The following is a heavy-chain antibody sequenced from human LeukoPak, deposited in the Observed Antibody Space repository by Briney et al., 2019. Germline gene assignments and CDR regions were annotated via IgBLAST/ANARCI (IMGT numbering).Heavy chain of an antibody. CDR1: GFTFSSYA. J-gene: IGHJ4*02. Sequence: PGGSLRLSCAASGFTFSSYAMSWVRQAPGKGLEWVSAISGSGGSTYYADSVKCRFTISRDNSKNTLYLQMNSLRAEDTAVYYCAKDIAARHGFDYWGQGTLVTVSS. D-gene: IGHD6-6*01. CDR2: ISGSGGST. CDR3: AKDIAARHGFDY. V-gene: IGHV3-23*01.